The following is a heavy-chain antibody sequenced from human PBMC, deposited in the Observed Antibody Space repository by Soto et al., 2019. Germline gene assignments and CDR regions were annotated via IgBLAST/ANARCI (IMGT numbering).Heavy chain of an antibody. CDR2: IIPIFGTA. J-gene: IGHJ6*02. V-gene: IGHV1-69*06. CDR1: GGTFSSYA. CDR3: ATRTQDIVVVVAATRRPGHYYYYYGMDV. D-gene: IGHD2-15*01. Sequence: SVKVSCKASGGTFSSYAISWVRQAPGQGREWMGGIIPIFGTANYAQKFQGRVTITADKSTSTAYMELSSLRSEDTAVYYCATRTQDIVVVVAATRRPGHYYYYYGMDVWGQGTTVPVSS.